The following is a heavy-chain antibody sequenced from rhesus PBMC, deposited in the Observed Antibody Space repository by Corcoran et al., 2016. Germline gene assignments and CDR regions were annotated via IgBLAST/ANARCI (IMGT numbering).Heavy chain of an antibody. J-gene: IGHJ3*01. D-gene: IGHD3-22*01. V-gene: IGHV4-122*02. CDR3: ARLNWSDYDAFDF. CDR1: GYSISSGYY. CDR2: ITYSATT. Sequence: QVQLQESGPGLVKPSETLSLTCAVSGYSISSGYYWSWIRQPPGKGLEWIGYITYSATTIYNPSLKSRVSISRDASKNQFSLQLTSVTAADTAVYYCARLNWSDYDAFDFWGQGLRVTVSS.